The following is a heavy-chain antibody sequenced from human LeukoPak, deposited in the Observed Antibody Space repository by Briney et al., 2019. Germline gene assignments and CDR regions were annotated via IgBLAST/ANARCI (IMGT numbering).Heavy chain of an antibody. CDR1: GYTFTSYY. Sequence: ASVKVSCKATGYTFTSYYMHWVRQAPGQGLEWMGIINPSGGSTSYAQKFQGRVTMTRDTSTSTAYMELSSLRSEDTAVYYCARDQNSRMVGATGGTDYWGQGTLVTVSS. CDR2: INPSGGST. CDR3: ARDQNSRMVGATGGTDY. V-gene: IGHV1-46*01. D-gene: IGHD1-26*01. J-gene: IGHJ4*02.